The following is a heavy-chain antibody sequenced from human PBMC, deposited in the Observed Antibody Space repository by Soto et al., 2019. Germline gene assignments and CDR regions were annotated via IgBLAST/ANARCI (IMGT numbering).Heavy chain of an antibody. CDR2: IIPIFGTA. V-gene: IGHV1-69*13. D-gene: IGHD3-22*01. J-gene: IGHJ5*02. Sequence: SVKVSCKASGGTFSSYAISWVRQAPGQGLEWMGGIIPIFGTANYAQKFQGRVTITADESTSTAYMELSSLRSEDTAVYYCAREGTYYYDSSGYSVFDPWGQGTLVTVSS. CDR3: AREGTYYYDSSGYSVFDP. CDR1: GGTFSSYA.